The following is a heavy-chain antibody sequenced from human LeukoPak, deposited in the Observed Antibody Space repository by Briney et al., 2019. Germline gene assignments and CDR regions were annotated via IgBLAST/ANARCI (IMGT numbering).Heavy chain of an antibody. CDR1: GYTFTSYG. Sequence: ASVKVSCKASGYTFTSYGISWVRQAPRQGLEWMGWISAYNGNTNYAQKLQGRVTMTTDTSTSTAYMELRSLRSDDTAVYYCARDGSFSRITIFGVVITLDVWGQGTTVTVSS. D-gene: IGHD3-3*01. CDR2: ISAYNGNT. J-gene: IGHJ6*02. CDR3: ARDGSFSRITIFGVVITLDV. V-gene: IGHV1-18*01.